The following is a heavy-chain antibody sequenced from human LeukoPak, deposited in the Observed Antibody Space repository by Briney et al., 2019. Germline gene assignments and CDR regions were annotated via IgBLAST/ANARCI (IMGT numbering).Heavy chain of an antibody. V-gene: IGHV4-34*01. Sequence: PSETLSLTCAVYGGSFSGYYWSWIRQPPGKGLEWIGEINHSGSTNYNPSLKSRVTISVDTSKNQFSLKLSSVTAADTAVYYCARGGSYYGSGSYYNHKRVYGMDVWGKGTTVTVSS. D-gene: IGHD3-10*01. J-gene: IGHJ6*04. CDR1: GGSFSGYY. CDR2: INHSGST. CDR3: ARGGSYYGSGSYYNHKRVYGMDV.